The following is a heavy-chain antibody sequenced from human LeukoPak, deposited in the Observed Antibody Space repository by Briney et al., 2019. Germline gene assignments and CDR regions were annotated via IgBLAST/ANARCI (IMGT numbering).Heavy chain of an antibody. D-gene: IGHD6-19*01. V-gene: IGHV3-48*01. CDR3: AREAGLSRGWFGY. Sequence: GGSLRLSCAASAFTFSTHSMTWVRQAPGKGLEWVSYIDGSSSIINYADSVKGRFTISRDNAKNSLYPQMNSLRAEDTAVYYCAREAGLSRGWFGYWGQGTLVTVSS. J-gene: IGHJ4*01. CDR1: AFTFSTHS. CDR2: IDGSSSII.